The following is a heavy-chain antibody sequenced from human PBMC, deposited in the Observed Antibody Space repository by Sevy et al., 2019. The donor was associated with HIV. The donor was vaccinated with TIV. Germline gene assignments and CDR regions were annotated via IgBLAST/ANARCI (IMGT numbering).Heavy chain of an antibody. J-gene: IGHJ4*02. V-gene: IGHV1-24*01. CDR1: GYTLSQLS. D-gene: IGHD3-22*01. CDR2: FDPEDGET. Sequence: ASVKVSCKVSGYTLSQLSMHWVRQAPGKGLEWMGRFDPEDGETIFAQMFQGRVTMTEDTFTDTAYMELSSLRSEDTAVYYCASAREYYEDNSGYLDYWGQGTLVTVSS. CDR3: ASAREYYEDNSGYLDY.